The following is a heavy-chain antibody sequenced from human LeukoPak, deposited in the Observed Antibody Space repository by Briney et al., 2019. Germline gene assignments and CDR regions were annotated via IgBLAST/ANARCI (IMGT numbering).Heavy chain of an antibody. D-gene: IGHD3-16*02. J-gene: IGHJ4*02. Sequence: GGSLRLSCATSGFTFSDYRMHWVRQTPGKGLVWVSQINGDGISTDYADSVKGRFTISRDNAKKTLYLQMNSLRAEDTAVYYCGREYFDYIWDNDRYGTLYYFDFWGQGTLVTVSS. CDR2: INGDGIST. CDR1: GFTFSDYR. CDR3: GREYFDYIWDNDRYGTLYYFDF. V-gene: IGHV3-74*01.